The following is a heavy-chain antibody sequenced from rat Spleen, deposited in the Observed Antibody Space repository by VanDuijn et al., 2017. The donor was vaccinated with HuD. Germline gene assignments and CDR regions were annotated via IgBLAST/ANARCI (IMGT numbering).Heavy chain of an antibody. Sequence: EVQLVESDGGLVQPGRSLKLSCAASGFTFSDYYMAWVRQAPTKGLEWVATISYDGRNSYYRDSVKGRFTISRDIAKSTLFLQMNSLKSEDTATYYCATGIRWGQGVMVTVSS. J-gene: IGHJ2*01. V-gene: IGHV5-29*01. CDR1: GFTFSDYY. CDR3: ATGIR. CDR2: ISYDGRNS.